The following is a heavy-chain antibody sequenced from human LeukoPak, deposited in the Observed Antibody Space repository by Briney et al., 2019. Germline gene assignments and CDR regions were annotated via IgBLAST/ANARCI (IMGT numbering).Heavy chain of an antibody. CDR1: GFTFSSYA. CDR3: VKGRYMIVVVQAFDI. Sequence: GGSLRLSCSASGFTFSSYAMHWVRQAPGKGLEYVSAISSNGGSTYYADSVKGRFTIPRDNSKNTLYLQMSSLRAEDTAVYYCVKGRYMIVVVQAFDIWGQGTMVTVSS. V-gene: IGHV3-64D*09. CDR2: ISSNGGST. D-gene: IGHD3-22*01. J-gene: IGHJ3*02.